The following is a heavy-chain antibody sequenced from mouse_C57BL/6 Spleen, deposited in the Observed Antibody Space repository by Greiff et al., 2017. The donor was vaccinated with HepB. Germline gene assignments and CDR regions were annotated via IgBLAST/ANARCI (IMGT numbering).Heavy chain of an antibody. CDR1: GYTFTSYT. V-gene: IGHV1-4*01. CDR3: ARKGAQATSWFAY. Sequence: VKLMESGAELARPGASVKMSCKASGYTFTSYTMHWVKQRPGQGLEWIGYINPSSGYTKYNQKFKDKATLTADKSSSTAYMQLSSLTSEDSAVYYCARKGAQATSWFAYWGQGTLVTVSA. CDR2: INPSSGYT. D-gene: IGHD3-2*02. J-gene: IGHJ3*01.